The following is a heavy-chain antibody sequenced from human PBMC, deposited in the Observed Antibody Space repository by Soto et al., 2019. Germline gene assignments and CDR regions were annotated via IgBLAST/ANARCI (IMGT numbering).Heavy chain of an antibody. CDR1: GYTFTSYD. Sequence: ASVKVSCKASGYTFTSYDINWVRQATGQGLEWMGWMNPNSGNTGYAQKFQGRVTMTRNTSISTAYMELSSLRSEDTAVYYCARGRYCSSTSCYYSYYGMDVWGQGTTVTVSS. J-gene: IGHJ6*02. V-gene: IGHV1-8*01. CDR3: ARGRYCSSTSCYYSYYGMDV. CDR2: MNPNSGNT. D-gene: IGHD2-2*01.